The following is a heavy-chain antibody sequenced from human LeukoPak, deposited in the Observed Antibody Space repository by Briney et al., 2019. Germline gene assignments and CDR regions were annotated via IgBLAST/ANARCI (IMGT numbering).Heavy chain of an antibody. J-gene: IGHJ4*02. D-gene: IGHD3-10*01. CDR3: ARGPLLWFGELLSMSDFDY. CDR1: GYTFNGYY. V-gene: IGHV1-2*02. CDR2: INPNSGGT. Sequence: ASVKVSCKASGYTFNGYYMHWVRQAPGQGLEWMGWINPNSGGTNYAQKFQGRVTMTRDTSISTAYMELSRLRSDDTAVYYCARGPLLWFGELLSMSDFDYWGQGTLVTVSS.